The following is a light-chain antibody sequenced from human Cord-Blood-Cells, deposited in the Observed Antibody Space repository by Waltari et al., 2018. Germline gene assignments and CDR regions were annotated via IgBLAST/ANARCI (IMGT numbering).Light chain of an antibody. CDR2: DVS. CDR1: SSDVGGYNY. J-gene: IGLJ2*01. V-gene: IGLV2-11*01. CDR3: CSYAGSYTVV. Sequence: QSALTQPRSVSGSPGQSVTISCTGTSSDVGGYNYVSWYQQHPGKAPKLMIYDVSKRPSGVPDRFSGSKSGNTASRTSSGLQADDEADYYGCSYAGSYTVVFGGGTKRTVL.